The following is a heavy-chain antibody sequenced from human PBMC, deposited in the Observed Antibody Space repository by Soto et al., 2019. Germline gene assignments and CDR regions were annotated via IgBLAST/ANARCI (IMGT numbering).Heavy chain of an antibody. CDR2: IIPIFGTA. Sequence: QVQLVQSGAEVKKPGSSVKVSCKASGGTFSSYAISWVRQAPGQGLEWMGGIIPIFGTANYAQKFQGRVTITADESRSTAYMELSSLRSEDTAVYYCARVVYCSGGSCYSRRAFDIWGQGTMVTVSS. CDR3: ARVVYCSGGSCYSRRAFDI. J-gene: IGHJ3*02. CDR1: GGTFSSYA. D-gene: IGHD2-15*01. V-gene: IGHV1-69*12.